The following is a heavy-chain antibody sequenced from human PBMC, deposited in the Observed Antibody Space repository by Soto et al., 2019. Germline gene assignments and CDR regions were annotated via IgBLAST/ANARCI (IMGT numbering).Heavy chain of an antibody. V-gene: IGHV5-51*01. Sequence: GESLKISCKGSGYSFTSYWIGWARQMPGKGLEWMGIIYTGDSDTRYSPSFQGQVTISADKSISTAYLQWSSLKASDTALYYCARHTWSSGSPAAFAYWGQGTLVTVSS. CDR3: ARHTWSSGSPAAFAY. CDR2: IYTGDSDT. J-gene: IGHJ4*02. D-gene: IGHD1-26*01. CDR1: GYSFTSYW.